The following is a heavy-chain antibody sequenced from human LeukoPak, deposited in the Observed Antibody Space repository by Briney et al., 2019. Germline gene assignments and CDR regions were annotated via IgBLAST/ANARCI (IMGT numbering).Heavy chain of an antibody. V-gene: IGHV6-1*01. D-gene: IGHD6-13*01. Sequence: PSQTLSLTCAISGDNVSNNSVTWSWIRQSPSRGLEWLGRTYYRSKWYNDYAESVKSRMTIIPDTSKNQVSLQLNSVTPADTALYYCAGDRGVGAAVFSDYWGLGTLVSVSS. J-gene: IGHJ4*02. CDR1: GDNVSNNSVT. CDR3: AGDRGVGAAVFSDY. CDR2: TYYRSKWYN.